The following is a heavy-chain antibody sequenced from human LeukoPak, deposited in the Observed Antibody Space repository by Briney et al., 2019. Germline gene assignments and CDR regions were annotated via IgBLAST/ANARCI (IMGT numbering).Heavy chain of an antibody. CDR2: IWPDRPIQ. CDR3: AKHNHDWGWDF. CDR1: VFIFSYYG. Sequence: VRSLRLSCAASVFIFSYYGMHWVRQAPGKGLEWLAVIWPDRPIQYYPDPVKGQFTIPRHNSKNTLDLQLTGLRADDSAVYYCAKHNHDWGWDFWGQGAQVTVSS. D-gene: IGHD2-8*02. V-gene: IGHV3-33*06. J-gene: IGHJ4*02.